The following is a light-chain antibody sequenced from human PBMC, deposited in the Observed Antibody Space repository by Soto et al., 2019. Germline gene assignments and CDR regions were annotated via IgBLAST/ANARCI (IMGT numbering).Light chain of an antibody. CDR2: AAS. V-gene: IGKV1-39*01. Sequence: DIQMTQSPSSLSASVGDRLTLTCRASQSISSYLNWYQQKPGKAPKLLIYAASSLQSGVPSMFSGSGSGTDFTLTISSLQPEDFVSYYCQQTYSTPITFGQGTRLEIK. CDR3: QQTYSTPIT. J-gene: IGKJ5*01. CDR1: QSISSY.